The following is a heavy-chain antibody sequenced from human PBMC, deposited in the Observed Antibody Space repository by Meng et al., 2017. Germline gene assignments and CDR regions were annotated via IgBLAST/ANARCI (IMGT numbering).Heavy chain of an antibody. V-gene: IGHV1-3*01. J-gene: IGHJ5*02. D-gene: IGHD6-13*01. CDR1: GYTFTSYT. CDR2: IKSANGDA. Sequence: VPLVQSGAGVEKPGSSLKVSCKASGYTFTSYTQHWVRQAPGQSLAWMGWIKSANGDAKYSQKFQGRLTLTRDTSASTAYLELSSLTFEDTAVYYCARGTGSSWFDPWGQGILVTVSS. CDR3: ARGTGSSWFDP.